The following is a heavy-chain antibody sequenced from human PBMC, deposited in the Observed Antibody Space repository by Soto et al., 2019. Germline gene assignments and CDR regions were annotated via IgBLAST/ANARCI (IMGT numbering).Heavy chain of an antibody. V-gene: IGHV1-46*01. Sequence: QVQLVQSGAEVKEPGASVKVSCKASGYTFTNYHIHWVRQAPGQGLEWMGIINPSGGLTTYAQKFQGRVTMTRDTSTSTVYMELSSLRSDDTAVYYCARASTTWCDPWGQGALVTVSS. CDR2: INPSGGLT. D-gene: IGHD4-17*01. J-gene: IGHJ5*02. CDR3: ARASTTWCDP. CDR1: GYTFTNYH.